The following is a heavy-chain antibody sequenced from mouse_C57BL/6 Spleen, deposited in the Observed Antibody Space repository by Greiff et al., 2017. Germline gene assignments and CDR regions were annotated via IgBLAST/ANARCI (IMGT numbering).Heavy chain of an antibody. Sequence: QVQLQQSGAELVRPGTSVKLSCKASGYTFTSYWMHWVKQRPGQGLEWIGVIDPSDSYTNYNQKFKGKATLTVDTSSSTAYMQLSSLTSEDSAVYYCARKGDGPDYWGQGTTLTVSS. CDR1: GYTFTSYW. V-gene: IGHV1-59*01. D-gene: IGHD2-3*01. J-gene: IGHJ2*01. CDR2: IDPSDSYT. CDR3: ARKGDGPDY.